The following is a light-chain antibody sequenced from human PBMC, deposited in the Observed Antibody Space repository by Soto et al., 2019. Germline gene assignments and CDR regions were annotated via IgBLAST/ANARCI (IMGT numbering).Light chain of an antibody. CDR2: AAS. J-gene: IGKJ4*01. Sequence: SQLTQSPSLLSASVGDRVTITCRASQAISTYLAWYQQASGKAPKLLISAASTLQRGVPSRFSGSGSGTQFTLTISSLQPEDFATYYCQQLNAYPLTFGGGTKVDIK. V-gene: IGKV1-9*01. CDR3: QQLNAYPLT. CDR1: QAISTY.